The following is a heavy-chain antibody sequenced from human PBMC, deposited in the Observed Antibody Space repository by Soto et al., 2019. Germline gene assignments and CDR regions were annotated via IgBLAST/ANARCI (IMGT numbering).Heavy chain of an antibody. Sequence: QVQLVESGGGVVQPGRSLRLSCAASGFTFSSHGMHWVRQAPGKGLEWVAFISYDGSDEYYADSVKGRLTITRDNSKSAVYLQMNSLRSEDTAVYFCAKVGDYTANPPLDYWGQGTLVTVSS. D-gene: IGHD4-17*01. CDR3: AKVGDYTANPPLDY. CDR1: GFTFSSHG. V-gene: IGHV3-30*18. J-gene: IGHJ4*02. CDR2: ISYDGSDE.